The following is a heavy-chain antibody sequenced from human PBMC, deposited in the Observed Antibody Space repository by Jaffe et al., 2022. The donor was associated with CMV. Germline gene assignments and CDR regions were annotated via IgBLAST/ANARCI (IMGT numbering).Heavy chain of an antibody. V-gene: IGHV1-46*01. CDR3: ARGGGRVVVVATPNDAFDI. CDR1: GYTFTSYY. CDR2: INPDGGGT. Sequence: QVQLVQSGAEVKKPGASVMISCKASGYTFTSYYMHWVRQAPGQGLEWMGLINPDGGGTSYAQKFQGRVTMTRDTSTTTVYMELSSLRSEDTAVYYCARGGGRVVVVATPNDAFDIWGQGTMVTVSS. J-gene: IGHJ3*02. D-gene: IGHD2-15*01.